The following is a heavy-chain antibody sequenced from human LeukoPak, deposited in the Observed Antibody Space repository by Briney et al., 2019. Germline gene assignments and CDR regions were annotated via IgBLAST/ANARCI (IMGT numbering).Heavy chain of an antibody. Sequence: ASVKVSCKASGYTFTSYGISWVRQATGQGLEWMGWMNPNSGNTGYAQKFQGRVTVTRNTSINTAYMELNSLRSEDTAVYYCARANPLDYWGQGTLVTVSS. CDR1: GYTFTSYG. CDR3: ARANPLDY. J-gene: IGHJ4*02. CDR2: MNPNSGNT. V-gene: IGHV1-8*01.